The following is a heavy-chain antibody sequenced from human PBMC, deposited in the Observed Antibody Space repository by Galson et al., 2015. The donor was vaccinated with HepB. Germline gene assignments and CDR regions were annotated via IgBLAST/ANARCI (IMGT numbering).Heavy chain of an antibody. D-gene: IGHD3-10*01. CDR3: AKSREYYYGSDI. Sequence: SLRLSCAASGFTFDDYAMHWVRQAPGKGLEWVSGISWNSGSIGYADSVKGRFTISRDNAKNSLYLQMNSLRAEDTALYYCAKSREYYYGSDIWGQGTMVTVSS. J-gene: IGHJ3*02. CDR1: GFTFDDYA. V-gene: IGHV3-9*01. CDR2: ISWNSGSI.